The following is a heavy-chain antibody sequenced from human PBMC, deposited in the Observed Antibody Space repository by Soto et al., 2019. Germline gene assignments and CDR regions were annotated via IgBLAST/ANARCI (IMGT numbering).Heavy chain of an antibody. D-gene: IGHD4-17*01. CDR3: ARVNYGDFSFWFDP. J-gene: IGHJ5*02. Sequence: ASMKVSCQASGYTFTSYDINWVRQAIGQGLEWMGWMNPNSGNTGYAQKCQGRVTMTRNTSISTAYMELSSLRSEDTAVYYCARVNYGDFSFWFDPWGQGTLVTVSS. CDR1: GYTFTSYD. CDR2: MNPNSGNT. V-gene: IGHV1-8*01.